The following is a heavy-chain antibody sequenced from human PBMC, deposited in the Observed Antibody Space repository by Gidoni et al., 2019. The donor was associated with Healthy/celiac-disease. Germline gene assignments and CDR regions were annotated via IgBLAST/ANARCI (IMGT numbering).Heavy chain of an antibody. D-gene: IGHD6-13*01. CDR2: IKQDGSEK. CDR3: ARGGDSSSWYSGGNWFDP. J-gene: IGHJ5*02. Sequence: EVQLVESGGGLVQPGGSLRPSCAASGFHFSSHSQSWVRQAPGKGLEWGANIKQDGSEKYYVDSVKGRFTISRDNAKNSLYLQMNSLRAEDTAVYYCARGGDSSSWYSGGNWFDPWGQGTLVTVSS. V-gene: IGHV3-7*01. CDR1: GFHFSSHS.